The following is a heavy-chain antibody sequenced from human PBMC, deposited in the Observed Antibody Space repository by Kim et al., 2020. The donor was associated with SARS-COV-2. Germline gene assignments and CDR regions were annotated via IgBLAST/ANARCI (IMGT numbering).Heavy chain of an antibody. J-gene: IGHJ4*02. D-gene: IGHD2-8*01. V-gene: IGHV3-30*02. Sequence: SNKYYADSVKGRFTISRDNSKNTLYLQMNSLRAEDTAVYYCAKGPNGFDYWGQGTLVTVSS. CDR2: SNK. CDR3: AKGPNGFDY.